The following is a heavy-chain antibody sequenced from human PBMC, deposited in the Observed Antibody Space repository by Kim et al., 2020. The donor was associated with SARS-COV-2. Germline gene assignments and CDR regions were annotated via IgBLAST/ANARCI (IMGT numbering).Heavy chain of an antibody. D-gene: IGHD2-2*02. J-gene: IGHJ5*02. V-gene: IGHV4-31*03. CDR3: ARDRKYSQTSDYCSSTSCYKGVFWFDP. CDR2: IYYSGST. Sequence: SETLSLTCTVSGGSISSGGYFWSWIRQHPGKGLEWIGYIYYSGSTYYNPSLKSRVTISVDTSKNQFSLKLSSVTAADTAVYYCARDRKYSQTSDYCSSTSCYKGVFWFDPRGQRTLFTVSS. CDR1: GGSISSGGYF.